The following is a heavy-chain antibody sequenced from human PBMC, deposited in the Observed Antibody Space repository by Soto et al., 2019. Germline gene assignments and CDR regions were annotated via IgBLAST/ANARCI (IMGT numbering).Heavy chain of an antibody. J-gene: IGHJ4*02. Sequence: QVQLVQSGAEVKTPGASVRVSCKASGYTFTNYYIHWVRQAPGQGLEWMGRIHPSGGATIFAQKFQARVTMTRDTSTSTVYMDLNRLRSEDTAIYFCARDNHRWSFGYWGQGTLVPVSS. D-gene: IGHD2-8*01. CDR2: IHPSGGAT. CDR1: GYTFTNYY. CDR3: ARDNHRWSFGY. V-gene: IGHV1-46*01.